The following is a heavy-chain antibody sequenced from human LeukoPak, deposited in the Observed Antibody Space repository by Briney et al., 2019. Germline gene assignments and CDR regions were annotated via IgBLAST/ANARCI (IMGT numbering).Heavy chain of an antibody. CDR2: IYPGDSAT. V-gene: IGHV5-51*01. J-gene: IGHJ4*02. CDR3: ARGCSSTTCYHKFDY. CDR1: GYSFTTYW. D-gene: IGHD2-2*01. Sequence: GESLKISCKGSGYSFTTYWVGWVRQMPGKRLEWMGIIYPGDSATRHSPSFQGQVTISADKSISTAYLQWSSLKASDTAMYYCARGCSSTTCYHKFDYWGQGTLVTVSS.